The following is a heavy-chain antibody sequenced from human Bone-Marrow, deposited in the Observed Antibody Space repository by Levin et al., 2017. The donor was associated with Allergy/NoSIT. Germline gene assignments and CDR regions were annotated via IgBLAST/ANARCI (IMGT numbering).Heavy chain of an antibody. Sequence: GESLKISCAASGFTFSNSAMTWVRQAPGKGLEWVSGIRGSGSSVYYLESVKGRFTISRDNSKNTVYLQMNSLRAEDTAGLLCAKERGAMSGTYERGFDYWGQGTLVTVSS. D-gene: IGHD1-26*01. J-gene: IGHJ4*02. CDR3: AKERGAMSGTYERGFDY. V-gene: IGHV3-23*01. CDR2: IRGSGSSV. CDR1: GFTFSNSA.